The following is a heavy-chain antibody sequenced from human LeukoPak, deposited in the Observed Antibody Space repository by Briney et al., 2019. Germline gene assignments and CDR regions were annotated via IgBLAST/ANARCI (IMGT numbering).Heavy chain of an antibody. CDR1: GGSFSAYC. V-gene: IGHV4-34*01. D-gene: IGHD2/OR15-2a*01. Sequence: SETLSLTCAIYGGSFSAYCWNWIRQPPGKGLEWIGEINHSGSTNYNPSLKSRVTISVDTSKNQFSLKLSSVTAADTAVYYCARLLGGYWGQGTLVTVSS. J-gene: IGHJ4*02. CDR2: INHSGST. CDR3: ARLLGGY.